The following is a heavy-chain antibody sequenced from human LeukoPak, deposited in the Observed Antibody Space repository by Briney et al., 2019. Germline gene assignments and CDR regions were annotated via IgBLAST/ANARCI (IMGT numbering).Heavy chain of an antibody. CDR2: IYYSGST. CDR3: ARQHYYGSGSRYAFDI. V-gene: IGHV4-30-4*01. Sequence: SETLSLTCTVSGGSISSGDYYWSWIRQPPGKGLEWIGYIYYSGSTYYNPSLKSRVTISVDTSKNQFSLKLSSVTAADTAVYYCARQHYYGSGSRYAFDIWGQGTMVTVSS. CDR1: GGSISSGDYY. J-gene: IGHJ3*02. D-gene: IGHD3-10*01.